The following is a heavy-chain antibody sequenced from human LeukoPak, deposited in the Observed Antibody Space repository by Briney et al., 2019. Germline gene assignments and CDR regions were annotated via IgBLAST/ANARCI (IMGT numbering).Heavy chain of an antibody. J-gene: IGHJ4*02. CDR3: VYGDYGVFDY. CDR2: IYTSGST. Sequence: SETLSLTCTVSGGSISSYYWSWIRQPAGKGLEWIGRIYTSGSTNYNPSLKSRVTISVDKSKNQLSLKLSSVTAADTAVYYCVYGDYGVFDYWGQGTLVTVSS. V-gene: IGHV4-4*07. CDR1: GGSISSYY. D-gene: IGHD4-17*01.